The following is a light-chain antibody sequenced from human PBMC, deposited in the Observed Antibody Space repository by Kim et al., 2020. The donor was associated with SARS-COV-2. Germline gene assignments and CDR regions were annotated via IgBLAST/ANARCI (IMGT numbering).Light chain of an antibody. V-gene: IGKV3-11*01. Sequence: SVSPGESAPLACRASQRVSSHLAWYQQKPGQAPRLLIYDASKRATGIPARFSGSGSGTDFTLTISSLEPEDFAVYYCQQRSNWPQIFGQGTKLEI. CDR2: DAS. J-gene: IGKJ2*01. CDR3: QQRSNWPQI. CDR1: QRVSSH.